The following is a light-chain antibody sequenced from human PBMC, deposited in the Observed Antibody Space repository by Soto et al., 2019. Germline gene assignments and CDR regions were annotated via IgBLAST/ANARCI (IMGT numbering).Light chain of an antibody. CDR2: DVT. CDR1: SSDVGGYNY. V-gene: IGLV2-14*01. CDR3: SSYTSSSTPVV. J-gene: IGLJ3*02. Sequence: QSVLTQPASVSGSPGQAITLSCTGTSSDVGGYNYVSWYQQHPGNAPKLMIYDVTNRPSGVSNRFSGSKSGNTAALTISGIQAEDEADYYCSSYTSSSTPVVFGGGTKVTVL.